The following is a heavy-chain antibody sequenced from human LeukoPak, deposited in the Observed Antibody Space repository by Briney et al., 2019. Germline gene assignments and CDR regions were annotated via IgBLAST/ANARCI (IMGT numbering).Heavy chain of an antibody. V-gene: IGHV4-34*01. Sequence: SETLSLTCAVYGGSFSGYYWSWLRQPPGKGLEWIGEINHSGSTNYNPSLKSRVTISVHPSKNQFSLKPSSMTAADTAVYYCAREGRGSIRYWGQGTLVTVSS. CDR3: AREGRGSIRY. D-gene: IGHD2-2*02. J-gene: IGHJ4*02. CDR1: GGSFSGYY. CDR2: INHSGST.